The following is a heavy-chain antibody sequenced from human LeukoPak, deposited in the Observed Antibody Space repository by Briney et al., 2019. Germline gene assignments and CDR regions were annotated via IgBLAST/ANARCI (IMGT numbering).Heavy chain of an antibody. J-gene: IGHJ4*02. CDR2: ISGSGGST. Sequence: GGSLRLSCAASGFTFSSFAMTWVRQAPGKGLEWVSAISGSGGSTYYTDSVKGRFTISRGNSKNTLYLQMNSLRAEDTAVYYCAKDRYSSRSAGVDYWGQGTLVTVSS. D-gene: IGHD6-13*01. CDR1: GFTFSSFA. V-gene: IGHV3-23*01. CDR3: AKDRYSSRSAGVDY.